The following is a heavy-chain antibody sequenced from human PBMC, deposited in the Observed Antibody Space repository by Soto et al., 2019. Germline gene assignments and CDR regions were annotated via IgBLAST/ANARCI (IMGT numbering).Heavy chain of an antibody. V-gene: IGHV3-72*01. J-gene: IGHJ4*02. CDR2: CRSRVDNYAT. CDR3: VLWVRGLINY. Sequence: EVKLVESGGGLVQPGGSLRLSCATSGITFSDHDMDWVRQAPGKGLEWLGRCRSRVDNYATDYAASVKGRFTFSRDESKSSLSLQMRSLKTGDTAMDYCVLWVRGLINYWGQGTLVTVSS. CDR1: GITFSDHD. D-gene: IGHD3-10*01.